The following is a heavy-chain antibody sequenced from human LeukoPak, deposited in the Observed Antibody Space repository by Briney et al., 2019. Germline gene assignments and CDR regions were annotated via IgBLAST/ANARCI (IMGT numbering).Heavy chain of an antibody. V-gene: IGHV3-21*01. CDR2: ISSSSSYI. Sequence: GGSLRLSCAASGFTFSSYSRNWVRQAPGKGLEWVSSISSSSSYIYYADSVKGRFTISRDNAKNSLYLQMNSLRAEDTAVYYCARVSIAVAGVIDYWGQGTLVTVSS. D-gene: IGHD6-19*01. CDR1: GFTFSSYS. CDR3: ARVSIAVAGVIDY. J-gene: IGHJ4*02.